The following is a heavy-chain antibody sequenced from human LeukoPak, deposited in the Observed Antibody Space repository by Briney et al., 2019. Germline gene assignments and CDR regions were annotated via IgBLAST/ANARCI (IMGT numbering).Heavy chain of an antibody. CDR3: ARRVVPAAVPYYYYGMDV. Sequence: PSETLSLTCTVSGGSISSGSYYWSWIRQPAGKGLEWIGRIYTSGSTNYNPSLKSRVTISVDTSKNQFSLKLSSVTAADTAVYYCARRVVPAAVPYYYYGMDVWGQGTTVTVSS. D-gene: IGHD2-2*01. CDR2: IYTSGST. J-gene: IGHJ6*02. V-gene: IGHV4-61*02. CDR1: GGSISSGSYY.